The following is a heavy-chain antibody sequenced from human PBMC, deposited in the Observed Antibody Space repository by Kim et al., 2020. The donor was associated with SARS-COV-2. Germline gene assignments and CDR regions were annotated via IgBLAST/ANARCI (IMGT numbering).Heavy chain of an antibody. Sequence: NYAQKLQGRVTMTTDTSTSTAYMELRSLRSDDTAVFYCARGDLNYVWFDPWGQGTLVTVSS. CDR3: ARGDLNYVWFDP. J-gene: IGHJ5*02. D-gene: IGHD1-7*01. V-gene: IGHV1-18*01.